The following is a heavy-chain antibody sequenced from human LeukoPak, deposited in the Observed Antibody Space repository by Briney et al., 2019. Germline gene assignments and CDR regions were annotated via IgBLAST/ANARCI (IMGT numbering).Heavy chain of an antibody. CDR2: IYYSGST. J-gene: IGHJ2*01. V-gene: IGHV4-39*01. Sequence: SETLSLTCTVSGGSISSSSYYWGWLRQPPGKGLEWIGSIYYSGSTYYNPSLKSRVTISVDTSKNQFSLKLSSVTAADTAVYYCARRLEAVARRYWYFGLWGRGTLVTVSS. CDR3: ARRLEAVARRYWYFGL. CDR1: GGSISSSSYY. D-gene: IGHD6-19*01.